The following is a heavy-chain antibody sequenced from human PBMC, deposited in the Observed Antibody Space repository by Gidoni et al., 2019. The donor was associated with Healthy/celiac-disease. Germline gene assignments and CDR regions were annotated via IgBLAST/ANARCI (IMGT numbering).Heavy chain of an antibody. CDR3: ARHGMIYGGNDPAHRDYYYYYMDV. J-gene: IGHJ6*03. CDR2: IYPGDSDT. Sequence: EVQLVQSGAEVKKPGESLKISCKGSGYSFTSYWIGWVRQMPGKGLEWMGIIYPGDSDTRYSPSFQGQVTISADKSISTAYLQWSSLKASDTAMYYCARHGMIYGGNDPAHRDYYYYYMDVWGKGTTVTVSS. CDR1: GYSFTSYW. V-gene: IGHV5-51*01. D-gene: IGHD4-17*01.